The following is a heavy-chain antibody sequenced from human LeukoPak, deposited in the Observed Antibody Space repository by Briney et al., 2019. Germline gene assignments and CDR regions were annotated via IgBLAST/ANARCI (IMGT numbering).Heavy chain of an antibody. CDR2: IKQDGSEK. J-gene: IGHJ4*02. V-gene: IGHV3-7*01. Sequence: GGSLRLSCAASGFTLSSSWMSWVRQAPGKGLEWVANIKQDGSEKYYVDSVKGRFTISRDNAKNSLYLQMNSLRAEDTAVYYCARGVHYFDYGGQGTLATVSS. CDR1: GFTLSSSW. CDR3: ARGVHYFDY.